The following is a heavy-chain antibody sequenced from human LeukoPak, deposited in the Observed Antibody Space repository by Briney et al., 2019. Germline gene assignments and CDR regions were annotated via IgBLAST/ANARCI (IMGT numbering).Heavy chain of an antibody. J-gene: IGHJ4*02. CDR2: MNPNSGNT. D-gene: IGHD3-22*01. CDR3: ARGVGLTYYYDSSGYPAATHFDY. CDR1: GYTFTSYD. Sequence: GASVKVSCKASGYTFTSYDINWVRQATGQGPEWMGWMNPNSGNTGYAQKFQGRVTMTRNTSISTAYMELSSLRSEDTAVYYCARGVGLTYYYDSSGYPAATHFDYWGQGTLVTVSS. V-gene: IGHV1-8*01.